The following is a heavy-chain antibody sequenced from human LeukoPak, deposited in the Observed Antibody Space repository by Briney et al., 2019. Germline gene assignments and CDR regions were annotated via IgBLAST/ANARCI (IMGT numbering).Heavy chain of an antibody. CDR3: ARWGLGYCSGGSCYTSNYYFDY. Sequence: SETLSLTCAVYGGSFSGYYWSWIRQPPGKGLEWIGEINHSGSTNYNPSLKGRVTISVDTSKNQFSLKLSSVTAADTAVYYCARWGLGYCSGGSCYTSNYYFDYWGQGTLVTVSS. D-gene: IGHD2-15*01. CDR1: GGSFSGYY. CDR2: INHSGST. J-gene: IGHJ4*02. V-gene: IGHV4-34*01.